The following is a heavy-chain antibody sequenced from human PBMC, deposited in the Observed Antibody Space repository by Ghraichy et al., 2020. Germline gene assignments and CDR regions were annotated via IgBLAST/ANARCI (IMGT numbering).Heavy chain of an antibody. CDR2: IYYSGSIFHSEST. Sequence: SETLSLTCTVSGGSISSSSYSWGWIRQPPGKGLEWIGSIYYSGSIFHSESTYYNPSLKSRVTISADRSKSQFSLKLNSVTAADTAVYYCARFQEGSYDSWGQGTLVTVSS. V-gene: IGHV4-39*01. CDR3: ARFQEGSYDS. D-gene: IGHD1-26*01. J-gene: IGHJ4*02. CDR1: GGSISSSSYS.